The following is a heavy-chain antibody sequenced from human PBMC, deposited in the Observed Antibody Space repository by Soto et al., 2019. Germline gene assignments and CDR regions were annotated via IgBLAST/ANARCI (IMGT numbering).Heavy chain of an antibody. CDR1: GYTFTSYY. Sequence: QVQLVQSGAEVKKPGASVKVSCKASGYTFTSYYMNWVRQAPGQGLEWLGIINPSGGNTNYAQRFRGRVTTPXAXPXXTVHMALGSLTSEDTAVYYCASAGGIVLVTAPYDPWGQGTLVTVSS. CDR3: ASAGGIVLVTAPYDP. CDR2: INPSGGNT. V-gene: IGHV1-46*03. J-gene: IGHJ5*02. D-gene: IGHD2-21*02.